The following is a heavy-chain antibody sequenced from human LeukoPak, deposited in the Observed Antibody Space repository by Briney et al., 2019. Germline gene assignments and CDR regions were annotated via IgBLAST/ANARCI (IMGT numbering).Heavy chain of an antibody. CDR1: GYTFTGYY. V-gene: IGHV1-2*02. D-gene: IGHD6-19*01. J-gene: IGHJ4*02. CDR2: INPNSGGT. CDR3: AREYVYSSGWWDY. Sequence: ASVKVSCKASGYTFTGYYTHWVRQAPGQGLEWMGWINPNSGGTNYAQKFQGRVTMTRDTSISTAYMELSRLRSDDTAVYYCAREYVYSSGWWDYWGQGTLVTVSS.